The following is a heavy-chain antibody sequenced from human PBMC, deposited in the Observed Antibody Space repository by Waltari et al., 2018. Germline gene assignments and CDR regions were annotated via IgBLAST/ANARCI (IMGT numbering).Heavy chain of an antibody. J-gene: IGHJ6*03. V-gene: IGHV4-38-2*01. Sequence: QVQLQESGPGLVKPSETLSLTCAVSGYSISSGYYWGWIRQPPGKGLEWIGSIYHSGSTYYNPSLKSRVTISGDTSKNQFSLKLSSVTAADTAVYYCARAQGGRFGYYYYYMDVWGKGTTVTVSS. CDR3: ARAQGGRFGYYYYYMDV. CDR2: IYHSGST. D-gene: IGHD3-16*01. CDR1: GYSISSGYY.